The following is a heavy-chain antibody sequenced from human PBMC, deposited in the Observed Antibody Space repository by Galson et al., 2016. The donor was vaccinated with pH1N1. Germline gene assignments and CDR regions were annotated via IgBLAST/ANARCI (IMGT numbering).Heavy chain of an antibody. Sequence: SLRLSCAASGFTFTDYWMHWVRQAPGKGLVWVSRINSHGTITSYADSVKGRFTISRDNAKNTLYLQMNSLRAEDTAVYYCARESVVPCEVDYYYYGMGVWGQGTTVTVSS. V-gene: IGHV3-74*01. CDR2: INSHGTIT. CDR1: GFTFTDYW. CDR3: ARESVVPCEVDYYYYGMGV. J-gene: IGHJ6*02. D-gene: IGHD2-21*01.